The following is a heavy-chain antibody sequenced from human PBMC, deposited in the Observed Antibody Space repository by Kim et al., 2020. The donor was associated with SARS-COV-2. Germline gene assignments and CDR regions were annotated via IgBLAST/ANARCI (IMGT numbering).Heavy chain of an antibody. D-gene: IGHD2-21*02. V-gene: IGHV3-23*01. CDR2: ISGSGGST. J-gene: IGHJ4*02. CDR3: AKEATPQDGDYYGEFDY. Sequence: GGSLRLSCAASGFTFSSYAMSWVRQAPGKGLEWVSAISGSGGSTYYADSVKGRFTISRDNSKNTLYLQMNSLRAEDTAVYYCAKEATPQDGDYYGEFDYWGQGTLVTVSS. CDR1: GFTFSSYA.